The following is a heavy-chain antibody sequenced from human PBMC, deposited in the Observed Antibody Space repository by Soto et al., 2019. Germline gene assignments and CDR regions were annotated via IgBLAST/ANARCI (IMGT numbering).Heavy chain of an antibody. D-gene: IGHD3-22*01. J-gene: IGHJ6*02. V-gene: IGHV3-48*03. CDR3: AREGYYDSIDISGFHYYYGMDV. CDR1: GFTFTNYE. Sequence: PGGSLRLSCAASGFTFTNYEMNWVRQAPGKGLEWVSYISSTGSTTYYADSAKGRFTISRDNAKNSLDLQMNSLRAEDTAVYYCAREGYYDSIDISGFHYYYGMDVWGQGTTVTVSS. CDR2: ISSTGSTT.